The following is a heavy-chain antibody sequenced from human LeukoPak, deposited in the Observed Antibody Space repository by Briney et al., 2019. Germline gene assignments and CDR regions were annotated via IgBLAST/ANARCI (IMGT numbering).Heavy chain of an antibody. V-gene: IGHV4-61*02. CDR1: GGSTSTGDYY. CDR3: AREAEGPTNPYYYYMDV. D-gene: IGHD1-26*01. J-gene: IGHJ6*03. Sequence: PSQTLSLTCIVSGGSTSTGDYYCSWIRQPAGKGLEWIGRIYSSGSTNYNPSLKSRVTMSVDTSKNQFSLKLTSVTAADTAVYYCAREAEGPTNPYYYYMDVWGKGTTVTISS. CDR2: IYSSGST.